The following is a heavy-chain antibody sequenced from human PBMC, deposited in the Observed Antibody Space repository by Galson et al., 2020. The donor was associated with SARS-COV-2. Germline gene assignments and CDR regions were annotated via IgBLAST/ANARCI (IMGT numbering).Heavy chain of an antibody. V-gene: IGHV4-59*01. CDR1: GGSISSYY. CDR3: ARGFDD. CDR2: FYYSGST. Sequence: SQTLSLTCTVSGGSISSYYWSWIRQPPGKGLEWIGYFYYSGSTNYNPSLKSRVTISVDTSKNQSPLKLSSVTAADTAGYYCARGFDDWGLATLVTVSS. J-gene: IGHJ4*02.